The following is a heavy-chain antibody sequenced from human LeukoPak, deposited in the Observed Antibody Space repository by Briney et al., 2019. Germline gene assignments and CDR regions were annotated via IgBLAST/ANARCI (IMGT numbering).Heavy chain of an antibody. CDR1: GYSINSGYY. Sequence: PSETLSLTCVVSGYSINSGYYWGWIRQPPGKGLEWIGSIYHSGSTHYNPSLKSRVTISVDTSKNQFSLKLSSVTAADTAVFYCARLPYCSSTSCYSPYYFDYWGQGTLVTVSS. D-gene: IGHD2-2*01. CDR3: ARLPYCSSTSCYSPYYFDY. V-gene: IGHV4-38-2*01. J-gene: IGHJ4*02. CDR2: IYHSGST.